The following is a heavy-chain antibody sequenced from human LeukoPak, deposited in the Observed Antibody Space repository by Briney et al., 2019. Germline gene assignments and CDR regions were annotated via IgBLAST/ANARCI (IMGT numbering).Heavy chain of an antibody. Sequence: SVKASCKASGDTLSSHGFSWVRQAPGQGLEWMGGIIPMFGKVNYAQNFQGRVTITADESTSTAYMDLSSLRSEDTAVYYCARVISIGQPPYFYYMDVWGKGTTVTVSS. CDR1: GDTLSSHG. J-gene: IGHJ6*03. CDR3: ARVISIGQPPYFYYMDV. D-gene: IGHD6-6*01. CDR2: IIPMFGKV. V-gene: IGHV1-69*13.